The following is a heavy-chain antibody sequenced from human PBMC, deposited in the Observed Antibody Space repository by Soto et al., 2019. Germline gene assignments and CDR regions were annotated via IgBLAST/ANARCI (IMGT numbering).Heavy chain of an antibody. J-gene: IGHJ4*02. V-gene: IGHV4-34*01. D-gene: IGHD1-26*01. CDR3: ARVGTPTGALDY. CDR2: INHSGST. Sequence: SETLSLTCAVYGGSFSGYYWSWIRQPPGKGLEWIGEINHSGSTNYNPSLKSRVTISVDTSKNQFSLKLSSVTAADTAVYYCARVGTPTGALDYWGQGTLVTVSS. CDR1: GGSFSGYY.